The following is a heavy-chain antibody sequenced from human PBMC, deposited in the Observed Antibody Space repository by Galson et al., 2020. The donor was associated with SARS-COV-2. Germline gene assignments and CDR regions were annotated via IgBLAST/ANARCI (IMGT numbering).Heavy chain of an antibody. D-gene: IGHD2-15*01. J-gene: IGHJ6*03. V-gene: IGHV3-21*01. Sequence: GESLKISCAASGVTFSTCTMNWVRQAPGKGLEWVSSITSSSGYIDYADSLKGRFTISTDNAKNSLYLQLNSLRAEDSAVYYCTRSPLGGEYFHYMDVWGKGTTVTVSS. CDR2: ITSSSGYI. CDR3: TRSPLGGEYFHYMDV. CDR1: GVTFSTCT.